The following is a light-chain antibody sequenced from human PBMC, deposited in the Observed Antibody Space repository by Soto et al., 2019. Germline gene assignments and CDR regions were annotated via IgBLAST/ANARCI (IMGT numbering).Light chain of an antibody. CDR1: SSNIGAGYD. Sequence: QSVLTQPPSVSGAPGQRVTISCTGSSSNIGAGYDVHWYQQLPGTAPKLLIYGNSNRPSGVPDRFSGSKSGTSASLAITGLQAEDEADYYGQSYDSSLSGGRVVFGGGTKLTVL. CDR2: GNS. J-gene: IGLJ2*01. V-gene: IGLV1-40*01. CDR3: QSYDSSLSGGRVV.